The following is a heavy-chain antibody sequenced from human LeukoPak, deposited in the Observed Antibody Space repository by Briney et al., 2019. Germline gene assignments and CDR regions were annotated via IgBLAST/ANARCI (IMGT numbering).Heavy chain of an antibody. V-gene: IGHV3-74*01. Sequence: GGSLRLSCAASGFTFSSYWMHWVRQAPGKGLGWVSRINSDGSSTSYADSVKGRFTISRDNAKNTLYLQMNSLRAEDTAVYYCARDRGREWLVLDYWGQGTLVTVSS. D-gene: IGHD6-19*01. CDR2: INSDGSST. CDR1: GFTFSSYW. CDR3: ARDRGREWLVLDY. J-gene: IGHJ4*02.